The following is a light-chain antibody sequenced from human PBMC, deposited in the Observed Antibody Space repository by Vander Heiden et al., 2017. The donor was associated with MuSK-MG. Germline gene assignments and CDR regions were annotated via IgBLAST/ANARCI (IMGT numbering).Light chain of an antibody. CDR3: SLDEDSRSL. CDR1: SSDVGNYNF. Sequence: QSALTQPASVSGSPGQSITISCTGTSSDVGNYNFVSWYQQRPGNAHKLIIYDVSKRPAGGSNRFSASKSGTTASLTIAGIQAEDEDDYYCSLDEDSRSLFGGGTKVTVL. J-gene: IGLJ2*01. V-gene: IGLV2-23*02. CDR2: DVS.